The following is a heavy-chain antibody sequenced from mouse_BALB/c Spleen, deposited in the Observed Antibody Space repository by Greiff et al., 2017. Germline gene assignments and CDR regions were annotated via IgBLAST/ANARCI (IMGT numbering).Heavy chain of an antibody. Sequence: ESGPGLVKPSQSLSLTCTVTGYSITSDYAWNWIRQFPGNKLEWMGYISYSGSTSYNPSLKSRISITRDTSKNQFFLQLNSVTTEDTATYYCARNYGSRYYAMDYWGQGTSVTVSS. J-gene: IGHJ4*01. CDR1: GYSITSDYA. V-gene: IGHV3-2*02. CDR2: ISYSGST. CDR3: ARNYGSRYYAMDY. D-gene: IGHD1-1*01.